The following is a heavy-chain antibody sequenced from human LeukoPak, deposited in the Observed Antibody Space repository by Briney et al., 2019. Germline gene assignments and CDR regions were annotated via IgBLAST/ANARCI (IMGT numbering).Heavy chain of an antibody. CDR2: IKPHGSAI. V-gene: IGHV3-74*01. Sequence: GGSLRLSCAASGFTFSAYWMHWVRQAPGKGLVWVSHIKPHGSAINYADSVKGRFTISRDNAKNTLYLQMNSLTAEDTAVYYCARDGFPGGSDCWGQGTLVTVSS. J-gene: IGHJ4*02. CDR3: ARDGFPGGSDC. CDR1: GFTFSAYW. D-gene: IGHD3-10*01.